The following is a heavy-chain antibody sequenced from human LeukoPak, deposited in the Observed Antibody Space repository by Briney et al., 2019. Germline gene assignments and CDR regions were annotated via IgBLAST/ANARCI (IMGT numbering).Heavy chain of an antibody. CDR3: ASGASGDFIFDY. D-gene: IGHD2-21*02. CDR2: ISGSGAYT. V-gene: IGHV3-23*01. Sequence: GGSLRLSCAASGLTFGPYAMSWVRQAPGKGLEWVSAISGSGAYTYYADSVKGRFTISRDNSKNTLYLQMNSLRAEDTAVYYCASGASGDFIFDYWGQGTLVTVSS. J-gene: IGHJ4*02. CDR1: GLTFGPYA.